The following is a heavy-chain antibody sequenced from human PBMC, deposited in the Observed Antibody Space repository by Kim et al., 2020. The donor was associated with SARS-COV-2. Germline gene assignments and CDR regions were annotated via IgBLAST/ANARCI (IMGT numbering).Heavy chain of an antibody. CDR2: ISDSGIT. V-gene: IGHV4-31*03. CDR1: GGSISSGDYY. D-gene: IGHD5-18*01. CDR3: ARALRRYRYGGIHY. Sequence: SETLSLTCTVSGGSISSGDYYWSWIRQHPGKGLEWIGYISDSGITYYNPTLKSRLTISLDTSENQFSLKLSSVTAADTAVYYCARALRRYRYGGIHYWGQGTLVTVSS. J-gene: IGHJ4*02.